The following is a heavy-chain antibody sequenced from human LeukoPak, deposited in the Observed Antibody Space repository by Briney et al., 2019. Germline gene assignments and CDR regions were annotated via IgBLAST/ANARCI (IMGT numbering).Heavy chain of an antibody. Sequence: SETLSLTCAVYSGSFSGYYWSWIRQPPGKGLEWIGEINHSGSTNYNPSLKSRVTISVDTSKNQFSLKLSSVTAADTAVYYCASRRYYYDSSGYRYWGQGTLVTVSS. CDR1: SGSFSGYY. J-gene: IGHJ4*02. CDR3: ASRRYYYDSSGYRY. V-gene: IGHV4-34*01. D-gene: IGHD3-22*01. CDR2: INHSGST.